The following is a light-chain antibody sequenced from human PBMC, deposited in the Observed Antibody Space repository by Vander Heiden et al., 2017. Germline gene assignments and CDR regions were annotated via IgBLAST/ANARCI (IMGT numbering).Light chain of an antibody. CDR1: QSVSSY. V-gene: IGKV3-11*01. CDR3: QQRSDWLLT. Sequence: EIVLTQSPATLSLSPGERATLSCRASQSVSSYLAWYQQKPGQAPRLLIHDASSRATGIPARFSGSGSGTDFTLTISSLEPEDFAVYYCQQRSDWLLTFGPGTKVDIK. CDR2: DAS. J-gene: IGKJ3*01.